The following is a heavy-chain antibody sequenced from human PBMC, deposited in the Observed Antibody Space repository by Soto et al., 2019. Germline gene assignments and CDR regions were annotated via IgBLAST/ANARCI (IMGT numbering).Heavy chain of an antibody. CDR2: INRNGGST. CDR3: ARSVGATNWFDP. Sequence: EVQLVEYGGGVVRPGGSLRLSCAASGSTFDDNGMSWVRQAPGKGLEWVSGINRNGGSTGYADSVKGRFTISRDNAKNSLYLQMNSLRAEDTALYYCARSVGATNWFDPWGQGTLVTVSS. D-gene: IGHD1-26*01. J-gene: IGHJ5*02. V-gene: IGHV3-20*04. CDR1: GSTFDDNG.